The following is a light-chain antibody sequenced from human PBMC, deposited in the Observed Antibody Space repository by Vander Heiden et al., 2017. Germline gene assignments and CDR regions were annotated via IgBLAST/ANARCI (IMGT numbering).Light chain of an antibody. CDR1: QSINSW. CDR2: DAS. CDR3: LQYNYYYS. V-gene: IGKV1-5*01. J-gene: IGKJ2*03. Sequence: DIQMTQSPSTLSASVGDRVTITCRASQSINSWLAWYQQKPGKAPKVLIYDASSLESGVPSRFSGSGSGTEFSLTISSLQPDDFATYYCLQYNYYYSFGQGTKLEIK.